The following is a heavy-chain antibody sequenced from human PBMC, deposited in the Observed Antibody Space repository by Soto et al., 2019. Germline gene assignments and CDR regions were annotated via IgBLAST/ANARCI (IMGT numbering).Heavy chain of an antibody. CDR3: ARERGFLSEAFDI. Sequence: SQTLSLTCAISGDSVSSNSATWNWIRQSPSRGLEWLGRTYYRSQWHNDYAESVKSRITINLDTSKNQFSLQLNSVTPEDTAVYYCARERGFLSEAFDIWGRGTMVTVSS. CDR2: TYYRSQWHN. D-gene: IGHD3-10*01. CDR1: GDSVSSNSAT. J-gene: IGHJ3*02. V-gene: IGHV6-1*01.